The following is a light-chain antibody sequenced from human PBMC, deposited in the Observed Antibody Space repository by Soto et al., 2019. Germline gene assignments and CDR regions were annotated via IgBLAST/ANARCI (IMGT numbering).Light chain of an antibody. CDR1: KSITTW. J-gene: IGKJ1*01. Sequence: SVASRSSKSITTWLAWYQQKPGKAPNLLIYGTSGLHIGVPSRFSGSGSGTDFTLTISSLQRRDIATYDFQRSYSSVWRFGEGTKVDIK. V-gene: IGKV1-39*01. CDR3: QRSYSSVWR. CDR2: GTS.